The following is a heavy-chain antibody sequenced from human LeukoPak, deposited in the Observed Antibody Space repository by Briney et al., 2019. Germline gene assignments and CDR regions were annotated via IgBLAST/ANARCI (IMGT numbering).Heavy chain of an antibody. CDR3: AREVGYSGYSRLKPFDY. CDR1: GFTFSSYA. V-gene: IGHV3-30*01. CDR2: ISYDGSNK. Sequence: PGGSLRLSCAASGFTFSSYAMHWVRQAPGKGLEWVAVISYDGSNKYYADSVKGRFTISRDNSKNTLYLQMNSLRAEDTAVYYCAREVGYSGYSRLKPFDYWGQGTLVTVSS. D-gene: IGHD5-12*01. J-gene: IGHJ4*02.